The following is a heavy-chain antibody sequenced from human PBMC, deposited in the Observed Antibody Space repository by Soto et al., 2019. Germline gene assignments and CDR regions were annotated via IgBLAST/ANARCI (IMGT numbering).Heavy chain of an antibody. CDR2: FDPEDGET. Sequence: ASVKVSCKVSGYTLTELSMHWVRQAPGKGLEWMGGFDPEDGETIYAQKFQGRVTMTEDTSTDTAYMELSSLRSEDTAVYYCVSSSAYYNILTGPAPPGWFDPWGQEPWSPSPQ. CDR1: GYTLTELS. V-gene: IGHV1-24*01. J-gene: IGHJ5*02. D-gene: IGHD3-9*01. CDR3: VSSSAYYNILTGPAPPGWFDP.